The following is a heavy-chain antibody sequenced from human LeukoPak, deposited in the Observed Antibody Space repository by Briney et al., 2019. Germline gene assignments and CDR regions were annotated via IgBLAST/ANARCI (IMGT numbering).Heavy chain of an antibody. Sequence: SETLSLTCTVSGGSISSYYWSWIRQPPGKGLEWIGYIYYSGSTNYNPSLKSRVTMSVDTSKNQFSLKLSSVTAADTAVYYCARDRYCSSTSCSYPGYWGQGTLVTVSS. V-gene: IGHV4-59*12. CDR2: IYYSGST. CDR1: GGSISSYY. CDR3: ARDRYCSSTSCSYPGY. D-gene: IGHD2-2*01. J-gene: IGHJ4*02.